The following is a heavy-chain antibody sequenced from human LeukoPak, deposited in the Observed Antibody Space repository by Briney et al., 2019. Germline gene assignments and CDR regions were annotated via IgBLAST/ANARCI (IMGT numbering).Heavy chain of an antibody. D-gene: IGHD4-17*01. J-gene: IGHJ4*02. CDR2: ISSSSSYI. CDR3: ARDPATTVTTYAY. CDR1: GFTFSSYS. V-gene: IGHV3-21*01. Sequence: GGSLRLSCAASGFTFSSYSMNWVRQAPGKGLEWVSSISSSSSYIYYADSVKGRFTISRDNAKNSLYLQMNSLRPEDTAVYYCARDPATTVTTYAYWGQGTLVTVSS.